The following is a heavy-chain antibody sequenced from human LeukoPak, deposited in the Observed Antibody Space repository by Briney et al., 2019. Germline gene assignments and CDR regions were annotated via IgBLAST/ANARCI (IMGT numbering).Heavy chain of an antibody. CDR3: ARGRPPHDYGTLFDY. Sequence: PSETLSLTCTVSGGAITGYYWSWVRQPPGKGLEWIGYIYYSGSTNYNPSLKSRVTMSVDTSKKQFSLKLSSVTAADTAVYYCARGRPPHDYGTLFDYWGQGTLVTVSS. V-gene: IGHV4-59*01. J-gene: IGHJ4*02. CDR1: GGAITGYY. D-gene: IGHD4-17*01. CDR2: IYYSGST.